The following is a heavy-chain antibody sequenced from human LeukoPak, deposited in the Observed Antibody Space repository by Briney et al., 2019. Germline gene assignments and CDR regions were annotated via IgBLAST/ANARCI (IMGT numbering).Heavy chain of an antibody. V-gene: IGHV3-64D*06. J-gene: IGHJ4*02. CDR1: GFPFSPYF. CDR2: ISSNGDNT. CDR3: VRGTGY. Sequence: GGPLRLSCSVSGFPFSPYFMHWVRRAPGKGLEYVSAISSNGDNTYYADSVKGRFTISRDNSKNTLYLQMSSLRADDTAVYYCVRGTGYWGQGTLVTVSS.